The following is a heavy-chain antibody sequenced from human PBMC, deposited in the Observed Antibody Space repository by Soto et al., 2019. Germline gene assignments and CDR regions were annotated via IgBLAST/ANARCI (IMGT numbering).Heavy chain of an antibody. CDR2: ISGSGGST. J-gene: IGHJ5*02. CDR3: AKDARIAARPGGLYWFDP. CDR1: GFTFSSYA. Sequence: VGSLRLSCAASGFTFSSYAMSWVRQAPGKGLEWVSAISGSGGSTYYADSVKVRVTISRDNSKNTLYLQMNSLRAEDTAVYYCAKDARIAARPGGLYWFDPWRQGTLVTVSS. D-gene: IGHD6-6*01. V-gene: IGHV3-23*01.